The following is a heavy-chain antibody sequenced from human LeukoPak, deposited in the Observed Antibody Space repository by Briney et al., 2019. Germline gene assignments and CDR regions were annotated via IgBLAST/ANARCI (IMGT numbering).Heavy chain of an antibody. CDR1: GFTFTTYL. CDR2: IKQDGSET. D-gene: IGHD6-13*01. V-gene: IGHV3-7*03. J-gene: IGHJ4*02. Sequence: GGSLRLSCAASGFTFTTYLMTWVRQAPGKGLEWVANIKQDGSETYYVDSVKGRFTISRDNAKNSLYLQMNSLRAEDTAVYYCARDSGGRVYNYWGQGTLVTVSS. CDR3: ARDSGGRVYNY.